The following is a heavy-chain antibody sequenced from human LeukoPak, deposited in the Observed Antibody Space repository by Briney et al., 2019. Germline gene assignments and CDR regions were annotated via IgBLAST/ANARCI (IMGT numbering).Heavy chain of an antibody. CDR1: GFTFSDYA. CDR3: VKDYLGVVSDNPLDY. V-gene: IGHV3-23*01. D-gene: IGHD2-21*02. CDR2: VTSNGGRT. J-gene: IGHJ4*02. Sequence: GGSLRLSCAASGFTFSDYAMSWVRQAPGKGVEWGSTVTSNGGRTHYADSGKGRFTISRDNSKQKLYLQMNSLSAEDTAVYYCVKDYLGVVSDNPLDYWGQGTLVSVSS.